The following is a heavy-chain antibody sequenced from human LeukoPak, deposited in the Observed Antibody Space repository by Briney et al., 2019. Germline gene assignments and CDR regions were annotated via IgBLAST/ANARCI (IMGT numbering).Heavy chain of an antibody. Sequence: GGSLRLSCAASGFTFSSYAMHWVRQAPGKGLEWVAVISYDGSNKYYADSVKGRFTISRDNSKNTLYLQMNSLRAEDTAVYYCARETYYDSSGYHPDYYYYGMDVWGQGTTVTVSS. J-gene: IGHJ6*02. CDR3: ARETYYDSSGYHPDYYYYGMDV. D-gene: IGHD3-22*01. V-gene: IGHV3-30*14. CDR2: ISYDGSNK. CDR1: GFTFSSYA.